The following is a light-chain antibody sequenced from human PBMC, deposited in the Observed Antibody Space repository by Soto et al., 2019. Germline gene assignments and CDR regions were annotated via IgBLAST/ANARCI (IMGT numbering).Light chain of an antibody. J-gene: IGKJ2*01. CDR1: ESISLC. CDR2: KAS. CDR3: QHYNSFPYT. V-gene: IGKV1-5*03. Sequence: DIQMTQSPSTLSASVGDRVTITCRASESISLCLAWFQQKPGKAPKLLIYKASTLASGVPSRFSGSGSGTEFTLTIRSLQPDDFAIYYCQHYNSFPYTFGQGTKVDI.